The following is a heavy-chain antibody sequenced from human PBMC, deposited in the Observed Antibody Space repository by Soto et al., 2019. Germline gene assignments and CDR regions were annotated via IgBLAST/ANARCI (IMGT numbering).Heavy chain of an antibody. J-gene: IGHJ4*02. CDR1: GFTFSTYS. V-gene: IGHV3-48*01. CDR3: AKERGSGWTFDY. Sequence: PGGSLRLSCAASGFTFSTYSMNWVRQAPGKGLEWVSSISSSTIYYADSVKGRFTISRDNVQNSLYLQMHSLRAEDTAVYYCAKERGSGWTFDYWGPGTLVTVSS. CDR2: ISSSTI. D-gene: IGHD6-19*01.